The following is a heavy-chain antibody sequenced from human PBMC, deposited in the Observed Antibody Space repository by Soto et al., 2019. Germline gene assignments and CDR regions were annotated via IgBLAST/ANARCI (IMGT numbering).Heavy chain of an antibody. CDR1: GYTFTSYD. CDR3: ARHHGPTTSENWFDP. CDR2: LNSNTGDS. Sequence: ASVKVSCKASGYTFTSYDIYWVRQATGQGLEWMGWLNSNTGDSGYAQKFQGRITVTSDTSINTVHMELSSLRSDDTAGYYCARHHGPTTSENWFDPWGQGTLVTVSS. D-gene: IGHD5-12*01. J-gene: IGHJ5*02. V-gene: IGHV1-8*01.